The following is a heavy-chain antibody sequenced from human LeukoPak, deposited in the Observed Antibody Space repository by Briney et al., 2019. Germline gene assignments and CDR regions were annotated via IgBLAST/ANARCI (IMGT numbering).Heavy chain of an antibody. Sequence: SETLSLTCTVSGGSISSSSYYWGWIRQPPGKGLEWIGSIYYSGSTYYNPSLKSRVTISVDTSKNQFSLKLSSVTAADTAVYYCARVAIAVAGGCDYWGQGTLVTVSS. D-gene: IGHD6-19*01. V-gene: IGHV4-39*07. J-gene: IGHJ4*02. CDR3: ARVAIAVAGGCDY. CDR1: GGSISSSSYY. CDR2: IYYSGST.